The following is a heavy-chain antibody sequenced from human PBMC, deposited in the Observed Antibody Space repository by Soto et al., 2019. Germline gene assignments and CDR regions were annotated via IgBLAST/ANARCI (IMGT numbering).Heavy chain of an antibody. CDR3: AKEGRYCSGGSCYYHYWYFDL. CDR1: GFTFDDYA. D-gene: IGHD2-15*01. J-gene: IGHJ2*01. CDR2: ISWNSGSI. V-gene: IGHV3-9*01. Sequence: EVQLVESGGGLVQPGRSPRLSCAASGFTFDDYAMHWVRQAPGKGLEWVSGISWNSGSIGYADSVKGRFTISRDNAKNSLYLQMNSLRAEDTALYYCAKEGRYCSGGSCYYHYWYFDLWGRGTLVTVSS.